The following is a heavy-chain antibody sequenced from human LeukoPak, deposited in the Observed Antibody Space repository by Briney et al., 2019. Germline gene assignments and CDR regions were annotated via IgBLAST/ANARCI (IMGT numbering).Heavy chain of an antibody. Sequence: GGSLRLSCAASGFSFRNYGMHWVRRAPGKGLEWVAFIRSDGSDKYYADSVKGRFTISRDNSKNTLYLQMNSLRAEDTAVYYCAKESGYGGHVDYWGQGTLVTVSS. CDR3: AKESGYGGHVDY. D-gene: IGHD4-23*01. CDR2: IRSDGSDK. CDR1: GFSFRNYG. V-gene: IGHV3-30*02. J-gene: IGHJ4*02.